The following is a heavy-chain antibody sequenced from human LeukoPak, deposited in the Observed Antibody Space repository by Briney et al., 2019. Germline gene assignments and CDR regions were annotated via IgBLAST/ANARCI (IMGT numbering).Heavy chain of an antibody. V-gene: IGHV3-7*01. Sequence: PGGSLRLSCAASGFTLSNYWMTWVRQAPGKGLEWVANIKQDAIEKYYVDSVKGRFTISRDHAKNSLYLQMNSLRVEDTAVYYCARGGRSLNWGQGTLVIVSS. J-gene: IGHJ4*02. D-gene: IGHD2-15*01. CDR2: IKQDAIEK. CDR1: GFTLSNYW. CDR3: ARGGRSLN.